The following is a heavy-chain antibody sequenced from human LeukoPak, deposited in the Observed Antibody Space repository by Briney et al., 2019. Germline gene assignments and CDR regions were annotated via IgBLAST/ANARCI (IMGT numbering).Heavy chain of an antibody. D-gene: IGHD3-22*01. Sequence: GGSLRLSCAASGFTFSSCWMSWVRQAPGKGLEWVSAISGSGGSTYYADSVKGRFTISRDNPKNTLYLQMNSLRAEDTAFYYCARGLMGGYPYFENWGQGTLVTVSS. J-gene: IGHJ4*02. CDR3: ARGLMGGYPYFEN. CDR1: GFTFSSCW. CDR2: ISGSGGST. V-gene: IGHV3-23*01.